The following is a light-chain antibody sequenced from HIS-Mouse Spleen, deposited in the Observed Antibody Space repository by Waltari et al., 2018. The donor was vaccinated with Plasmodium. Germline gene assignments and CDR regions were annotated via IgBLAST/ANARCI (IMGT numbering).Light chain of an antibody. Sequence: ELVMTHSPATLSVSPGERATLSCRASKSASRNLAWYQQKPSQAPMLFIYGASTRATVIPARFSGSGSGTEFTLTISSLQSEDFAVYYCQQYNNWSFTFGPGTKVDIK. CDR1: KSASRN. CDR2: GAS. CDR3: QQYNNWSFT. J-gene: IGKJ3*01. V-gene: IGKV3-15*01.